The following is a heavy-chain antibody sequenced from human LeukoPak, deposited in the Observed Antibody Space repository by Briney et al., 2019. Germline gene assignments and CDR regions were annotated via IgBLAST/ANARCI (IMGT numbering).Heavy chain of an antibody. J-gene: IGHJ5*02. D-gene: IGHD1-1*01. CDR2: IYPSGST. V-gene: IGHV4-4*07. CDR3: ARAPTGTGGWNWFDP. Sequence: SETLSLTCTVSGGSISSYYWSWIRQPAGKGLELIGRIYPSGSTNYNPSLKSRVTMSVDTSKNQFSLKLSSVTAADTAIYYCARAPTGTGGWNWFDPWGQGTLVTVSS. CDR1: GGSISSYY.